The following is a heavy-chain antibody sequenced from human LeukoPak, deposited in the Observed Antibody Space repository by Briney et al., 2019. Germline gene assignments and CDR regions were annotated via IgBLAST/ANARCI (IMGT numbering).Heavy chain of an antibody. V-gene: IGHV4-39*07. CDR1: GGSISSSSYY. J-gene: IGHJ5*02. D-gene: IGHD4-17*01. CDR2: IYYSGST. CDR3: VRNVTALTRQRNSNWIDP. Sequence: KPSETLSLTCTVSGGSISSSSYYWGWIRQPPGKGLEWIGSIYYSGSTYYNPSLRSRVTMSVDTSKNEFSLELTSVTAADTAVYYCVRNVTALTRQRNSNWIDPWGQGTLVIVSS.